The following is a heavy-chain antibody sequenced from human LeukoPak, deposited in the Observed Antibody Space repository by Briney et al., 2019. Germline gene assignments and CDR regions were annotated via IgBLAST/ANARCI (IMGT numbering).Heavy chain of an antibody. V-gene: IGHV3-48*01. D-gene: IGHD2-15*01. Sequence: GGSLRLSCVASGFTFGSYSMNWVRQAPGKELEWVSYISSGSSIMYYADSVKGRFSISRDNAKNSLFLRMNSLRAEDTAVYYCARDKGWHDYFDYWGQGTLVTVSS. CDR2: ISSGSSIM. CDR3: ARDKGWHDYFDY. J-gene: IGHJ4*02. CDR1: GFTFGSYS.